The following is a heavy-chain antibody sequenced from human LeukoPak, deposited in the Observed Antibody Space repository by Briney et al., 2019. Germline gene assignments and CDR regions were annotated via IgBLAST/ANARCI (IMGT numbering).Heavy chain of an antibody. CDR2: IYYSGST. CDR1: GDSISSGDYY. CDR3: ATQGYSSSWYWYFDL. J-gene: IGHJ2*01. V-gene: IGHV4-30-4*08. Sequence: SETLSLTCTVSGDSISSGDYYWNWIRQPPGKGLEWIGYIYYSGSTYYNPSLKSRIAISVDTSKNQFSLKLSSVTAADTAVYYCATQGYSSSWYWYFDLWGRGTLVTVSS. D-gene: IGHD6-13*01.